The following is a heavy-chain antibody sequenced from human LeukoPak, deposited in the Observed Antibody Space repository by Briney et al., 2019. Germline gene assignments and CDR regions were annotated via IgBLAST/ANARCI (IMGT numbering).Heavy chain of an antibody. D-gene: IGHD2-21*01. Sequence: SETLSLTCAVYGGSFSGYYWSWIRQPPGKGLEWIGEINHSGSTNCNPSLKSRVTISVDTSKNQFSLKLSSVTAADTAVYYCARIPPGGGYSHRDYWGQGTLVTVSS. CDR1: GGSFSGYY. V-gene: IGHV4-34*01. CDR3: ARIPPGGGYSHRDY. J-gene: IGHJ4*02. CDR2: INHSGST.